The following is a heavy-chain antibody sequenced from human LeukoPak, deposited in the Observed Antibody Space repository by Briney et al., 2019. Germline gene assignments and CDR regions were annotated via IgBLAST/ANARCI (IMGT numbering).Heavy chain of an antibody. V-gene: IGHV1-58*02. Sequence: GASVKVSCKASGFIFSNSAMQWVRQARGQRLEWIGWIVVGSGKTHYSQKFQGRVSITRDMSTNTAYMELRSLRYEDTAIYYCAADGLGEGRWGQGTLVTVSS. D-gene: IGHD3-10*01. CDR1: GFIFSNSA. CDR3: AADGLGEGR. CDR2: IVVGSGKT. J-gene: IGHJ4*02.